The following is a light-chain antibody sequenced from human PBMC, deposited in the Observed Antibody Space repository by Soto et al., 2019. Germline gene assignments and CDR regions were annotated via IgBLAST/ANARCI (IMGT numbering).Light chain of an antibody. CDR2: GAS. CDR3: RQYLDWPRT. V-gene: IGKV3-15*01. Sequence: VVPHSPYTLFLSPGEKAPLSCRASQSVNSNYLAWYRQKPGQAPRLLIYGASNRATGVPDRFSGSGSGTVFTLTISSLQSDDFAVYYCRQYLDWPRTFGQGTKVDIK. J-gene: IGKJ1*01. CDR1: QSVNSN.